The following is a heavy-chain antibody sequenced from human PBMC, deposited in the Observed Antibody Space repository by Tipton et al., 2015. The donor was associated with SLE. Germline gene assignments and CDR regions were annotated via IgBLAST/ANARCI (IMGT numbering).Heavy chain of an antibody. Sequence: GLVKPSETLSLTCTVSGVSISRFYWSWVRQPPGKGLEWIGYMYHTGSTDYNPSLKSRVNISVDRSKKTVSLKMTSVTAADTAVYFCARATIEYSRSFYSYMDVWGKGTPVTVSS. CDR2: MYHTGST. D-gene: IGHD2/OR15-2a*01. V-gene: IGHV4-59*12. J-gene: IGHJ6*03. CDR3: ARATIEYSRSFYSYMDV. CDR1: GVSISRFY.